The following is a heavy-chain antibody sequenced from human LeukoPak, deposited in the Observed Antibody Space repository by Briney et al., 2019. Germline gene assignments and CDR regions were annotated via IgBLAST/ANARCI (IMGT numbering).Heavy chain of an antibody. D-gene: IGHD6-13*01. V-gene: IGHV4-34*01. CDR3: ARGRSAGYSSSWYGGQGXXXFDY. CDR1: GGSFSGYY. J-gene: IGHJ4*02. Sequence: PSETLSLTCAVYGGSFSGYYWSWIRQPPGKGLEWIGEINHSGSTNYNPSLKSRVTISVDTSKNQFSLKLSSVTAADTAVYYCARGRSAGYSSSWYGGQGXXXFDYWGQGTXVTVSS. CDR2: INHSGST.